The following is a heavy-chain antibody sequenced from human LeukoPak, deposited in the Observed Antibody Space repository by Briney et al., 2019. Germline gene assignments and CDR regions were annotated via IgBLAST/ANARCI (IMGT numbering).Heavy chain of an antibody. J-gene: IGHJ4*02. Sequence: PGGSLRLSCAASGFTVSSNYMSWVRQAPGKGLEWVSVIYSGGSTYYADSVKGRFTISRDNAKNSLYLQINSLRAEDTAVYYCARDGGLRSHFDYWGQGTLVTVSS. V-gene: IGHV3-53*01. CDR2: IYSGGST. CDR1: GFTVSSNY. D-gene: IGHD5-12*01. CDR3: ARDGGLRSHFDY.